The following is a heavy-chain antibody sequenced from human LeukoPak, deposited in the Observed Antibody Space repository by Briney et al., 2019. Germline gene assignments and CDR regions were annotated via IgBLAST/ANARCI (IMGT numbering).Heavy chain of an antibody. CDR3: ARVLNLGYSYGYEMHYYDSSGYFFDI. CDR1: GGSFSGYY. V-gene: IGHV4-34*01. Sequence: PSETLSLTCAVYGGSFSGYYWSWIRQPPGKGLEWIGEINHSGSTNYNPSLKSRVTISVDTSKNQFSLKLSSVTAADTAVYYCARVLNLGYSYGYEMHYYDSSGYFFDIWGQGTMVTVSS. D-gene: IGHD3-22*01. CDR2: INHSGST. J-gene: IGHJ3*02.